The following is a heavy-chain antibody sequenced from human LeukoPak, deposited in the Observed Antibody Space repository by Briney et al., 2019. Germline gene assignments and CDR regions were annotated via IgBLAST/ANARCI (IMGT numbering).Heavy chain of an antibody. CDR2: ISSSGSTI. CDR1: GFTFSSYE. CDR3: AREFIAVATS. Sequence: GGSLRLSCAASGFTFSSYEMNWVRQAPGKGLEWVSYISSSGSTIYYADSVKGRFTISRDNAKNSLYLQMNSLRAEDTAVYYCAREFIAVATSWGQGTLVTVSS. J-gene: IGHJ4*02. V-gene: IGHV3-48*03. D-gene: IGHD6-19*01.